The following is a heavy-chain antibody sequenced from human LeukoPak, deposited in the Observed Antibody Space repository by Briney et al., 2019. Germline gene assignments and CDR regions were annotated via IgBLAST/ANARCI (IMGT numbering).Heavy chain of an antibody. CDR1: GGTFSSYA. V-gene: IGHV1-69*13. J-gene: IGHJ4*02. CDR3: TTEMGIQDIVVVVAATDFDY. Sequence: SVKVSCKASGGTFSSYAISWVRQAPGQGLEWMGGIIPIFGTANYAQKFQGRVTITADESTSTAYMELSSLKTEDTAVYYCTTEMGIQDIVVVVAATDFDYWGQGTLVTVSS. D-gene: IGHD2-15*01. CDR2: IIPIFGTA.